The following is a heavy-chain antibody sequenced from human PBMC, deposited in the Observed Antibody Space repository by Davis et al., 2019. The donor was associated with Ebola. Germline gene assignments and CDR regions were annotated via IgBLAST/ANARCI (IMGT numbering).Heavy chain of an antibody. CDR3: ARDSYCSSTSCYTGTYYYYGMDV. J-gene: IGHJ6*02. CDR2: INPSGGTT. CDR1: GYTLVSYY. D-gene: IGHD2-2*02. Sequence: ASVKVSCKASGYTLVSYYAHWVRQAPGQGLEWMGIINPSGGTTTYAQKFQGRVTITRDTSTSTAYMELRSLRSDDTAVYYCARDSYCSSTSCYTGTYYYYGMDVWGQGTTVTVSS. V-gene: IGHV1-46*01.